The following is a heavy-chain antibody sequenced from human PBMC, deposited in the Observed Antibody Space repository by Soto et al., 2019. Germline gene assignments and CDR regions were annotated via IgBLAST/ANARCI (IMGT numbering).Heavy chain of an antibody. J-gene: IGHJ4*02. CDR1: GYTFTTYG. V-gene: IGHV1-18*01. CDR2: ISPYNGNT. CDR3: ARTPPQYYYDSSGAWLFDY. D-gene: IGHD3-22*01. Sequence: ASVKVSCKASGYTFTTYGVSWVRQAPGQGLEWMGWISPYNGNTTYAQNFQGRVAMTTDTSTSTVHMELSSLRSEDTAVYYCARTPPQYYYDSSGAWLFDYWGQGTLVTVSS.